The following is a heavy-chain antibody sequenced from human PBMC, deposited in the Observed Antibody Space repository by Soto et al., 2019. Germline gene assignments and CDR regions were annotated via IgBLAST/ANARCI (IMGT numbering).Heavy chain of an antibody. D-gene: IGHD6-13*01. CDR2: INHSGST. V-gene: IGHV4-34*01. Sequence: QVQLQQWGAGLLKPSETLSLTCDVYGGSFSGYYWTWIRQPPGKGLEWIGEINHSGSTRYNPSLKSRVTISVDTSNNPFSLRLTSVTAADTAVYYCARVKAAGWFDPWGQGTLVTVSS. CDR1: GGSFSGYY. CDR3: ARVKAAGWFDP. J-gene: IGHJ5*02.